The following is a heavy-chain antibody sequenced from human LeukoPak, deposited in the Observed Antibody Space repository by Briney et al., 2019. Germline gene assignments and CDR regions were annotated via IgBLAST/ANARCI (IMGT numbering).Heavy chain of an antibody. Sequence: GGSLRLSCAASGFTLSSYAMHSVRQAPVKGPGWVAVISYDGSNKYYADSVKGRFTISRDNSKNTLYLQMNSLRAEDTAVYYCARDGRYCSGGSCYPSRTYYFDYWGQGTLVTVSS. D-gene: IGHD2-15*01. CDR2: ISYDGSNK. CDR3: ARDGRYCSGGSCYPSRTYYFDY. J-gene: IGHJ4*02. V-gene: IGHV3-30-3*01. CDR1: GFTLSSYA.